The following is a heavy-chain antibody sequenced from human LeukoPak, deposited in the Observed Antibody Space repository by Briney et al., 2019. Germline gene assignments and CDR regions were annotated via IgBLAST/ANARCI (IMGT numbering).Heavy chain of an antibody. CDR3: ARDFVYGDYSIDY. D-gene: IGHD4-17*01. CDR2: INPNSGGT. J-gene: IGHJ4*02. CDR1: GYTFTSYG. Sequence: ASVKVSCKASGYTFTSYGISWVRQAPGQGLEWMGWINPNSGGTNYAQKFQGRVTMTRDTSISTAYMELSRLRSDDTAVYYCARDFVYGDYSIDYWGQGTLVTVSS. V-gene: IGHV1-2*02.